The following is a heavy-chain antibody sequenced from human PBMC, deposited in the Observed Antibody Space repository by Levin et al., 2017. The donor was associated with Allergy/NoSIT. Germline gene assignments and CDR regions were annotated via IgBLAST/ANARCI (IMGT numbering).Heavy chain of an antibody. CDR3: ARHASQGIGCPDFDY. D-gene: IGHD1-14*01. V-gene: IGHV4-59*08. CDR2: IYYSGST. Sequence: SETLSLTCSVSGGSISSYYWSWIRQPPGKGLEWIGYIYYSGSTNYNPSLKSRVTISVDTSKNQFSLKLSSVTAADTAVYYCARHASQGIGCPDFDYWGQGTLVTVSS. J-gene: IGHJ4*02. CDR1: GGSISSYY.